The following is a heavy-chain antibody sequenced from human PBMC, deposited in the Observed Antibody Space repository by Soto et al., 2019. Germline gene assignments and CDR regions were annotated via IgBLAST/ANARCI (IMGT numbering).Heavy chain of an antibody. CDR2: IYYSGST. CDR1: GGSISSSSYY. Sequence: SETLSLTCTVSGGSISSSSYYWGWIRQPPGKGLEWIGSIYYSGSTCYNPSLKSRVTISVDTSKNQFSLKLSSVTAADTAVYYCASLDTARIQIAGYWGQGIQVTVSS. CDR3: ASLDTARIQIAGY. V-gene: IGHV4-39*01. J-gene: IGHJ4*02. D-gene: IGHD5-18*01.